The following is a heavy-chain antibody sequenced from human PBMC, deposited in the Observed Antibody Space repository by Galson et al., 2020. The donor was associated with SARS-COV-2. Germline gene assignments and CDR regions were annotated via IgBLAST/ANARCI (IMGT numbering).Heavy chain of an antibody. D-gene: IGHD1-1*01. Sequence: SETLSLTCSVSGGSISSGGYYWSWIRQHPGKGLEWIGYIYNSGRTYYNPSLKSRVSISMNTSKNQFSLKLNSVTAADTAVYYCARGQYKKRICGDNSVRFEYWGQGTRGTVSS. V-gene: IGHV4-31*03. CDR1: GGSISSGGYY. J-gene: IGHJ4*02. CDR3: ARGQYKKRICGDNSVRFEY. CDR2: IYNSGRT.